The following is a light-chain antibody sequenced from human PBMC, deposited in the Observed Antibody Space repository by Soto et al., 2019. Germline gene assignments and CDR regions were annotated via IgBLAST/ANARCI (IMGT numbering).Light chain of an antibody. CDR1: QSVSSN. CDR2: GAS. CDR3: QQYNNWPWT. J-gene: IGKJ1*01. Sequence: EIVFTPSPATLSVSPGERATLSCRASQSVSSNLAWYQQKPGQAPRLLIYGASTRATGIPARFSGSGSGTEFTLTISSLQSEDFAVYYCQQYNNWPWTFGQGTKVDI. V-gene: IGKV3-15*01.